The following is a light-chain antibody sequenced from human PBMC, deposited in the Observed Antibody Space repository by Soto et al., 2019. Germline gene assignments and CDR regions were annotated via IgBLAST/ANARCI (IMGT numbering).Light chain of an antibody. CDR2: DVG. V-gene: IGLV2-14*01. Sequence: QSALTQPASVSGSPGQSIAISCIGTTRDVGAYNYVSWYQQHPGKAPKLIIYDVGSRPSGVSDRFSGSKSGNTASLTISGLQAEDEADYYCSSYTSSSLVFGGGTKLTVL. CDR3: SSYTSSSLV. CDR1: TRDVGAYNY. J-gene: IGLJ2*01.